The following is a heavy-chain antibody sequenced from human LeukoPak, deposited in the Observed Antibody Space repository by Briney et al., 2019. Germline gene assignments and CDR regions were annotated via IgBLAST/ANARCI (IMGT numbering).Heavy chain of an antibody. D-gene: IGHD5-12*01. V-gene: IGHV4-34*01. J-gene: IGHJ4*02. CDR2: INHSGST. Sequence: SETLSLTCAVYGGSFSGYYWSWIRQPPGKGLEWIGEINHSGSTNYSPSLKSRVTMSLDTSKNQLSLKLSSVTAADTAVYYCARGTLNYSDYDYMDFDYWGQGTLVTVSS. CDR1: GGSFSGYY. CDR3: ARGTLNYSDYDYMDFDY.